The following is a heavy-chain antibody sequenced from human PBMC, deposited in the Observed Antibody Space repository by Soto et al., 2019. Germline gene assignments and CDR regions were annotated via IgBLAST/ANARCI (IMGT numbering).Heavy chain of an antibody. Sequence: GGSLRLSCAASGFTFSDYYMSWIRQAPGKGLEWISYISSSGDIIYYADSVKGRFTISRDNAKNSLYLQMNSLRAEDTAVYYCARDLGYYDSSGYFDYWGQGTLVTVSS. D-gene: IGHD3-22*01. CDR3: ARDLGYYDSSGYFDY. V-gene: IGHV3-11*01. CDR2: ISSSGDII. J-gene: IGHJ4*02. CDR1: GFTFSDYY.